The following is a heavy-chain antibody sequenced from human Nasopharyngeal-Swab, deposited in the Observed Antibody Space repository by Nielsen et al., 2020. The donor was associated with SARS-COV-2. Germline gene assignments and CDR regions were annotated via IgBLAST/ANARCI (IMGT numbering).Heavy chain of an antibody. CDR2: IYPGDSDT. D-gene: IGHD3-10*01. J-gene: IGHJ4*02. CDR3: ARQARRVSMVRGVMYFDY. Sequence: GESLKLSCQGSGYIFPSYWLSWVRQMPGKGLEWMGIIYPGDSDTRYSPSFQGQVTISADKSISTAYLQWSSLKASDTAMYYCARQARRVSMVRGVMYFDYWGQGTLVTVSS. CDR1: GYIFPSYW. V-gene: IGHV5-51*01.